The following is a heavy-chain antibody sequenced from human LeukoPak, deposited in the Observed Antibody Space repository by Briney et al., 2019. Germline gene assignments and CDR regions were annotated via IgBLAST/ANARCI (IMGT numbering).Heavy chain of an antibody. CDR2: IYHSGST. V-gene: IGHV4-38-2*02. D-gene: IGHD2-8*01. J-gene: IGHJ5*02. CDR3: ARGGVSTFYLGFDP. CDR1: GYSISSGYY. Sequence: PSETLSLTCTVSGYSISSGYYWGWIRQPPGKGLEWIGGIYHSGSTYYNPSLKSRVTISVDTSKNQFSLKLSSVTAADTAVYYCARGGVSTFYLGFDPWGQGTLVTVSS.